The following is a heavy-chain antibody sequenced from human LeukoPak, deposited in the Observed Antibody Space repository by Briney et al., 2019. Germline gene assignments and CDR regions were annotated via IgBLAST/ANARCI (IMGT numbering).Heavy chain of an antibody. CDR2: IYNGGST. V-gene: IGHV4-61*02. J-gene: IGHJ4*02. CDR3: ARAEGSSWDLFDY. CDR1: GDSISSGSYY. D-gene: IGHD6-13*01. Sequence: PSQTLSLTCTVSGDSISSGSYYWTWIRQSAGKGLEWIGRIYNGGSTKYSPSLNSRVTISVDTSKNQFSLKLTSVTAADTAVYYCARAEGSSWDLFDYWGQGTLVTVSS.